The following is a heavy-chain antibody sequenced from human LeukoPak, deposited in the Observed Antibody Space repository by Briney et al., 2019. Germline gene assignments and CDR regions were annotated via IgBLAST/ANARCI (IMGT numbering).Heavy chain of an antibody. CDR1: GYTFTSYY. Sequence: ATVKVSCKASGYTFTSYYMHWVRQAPGQGLEWMGIINPSGGSTNYAQKFQGRVTMTRDTSISTAYMELSRLRSDDTAVYYCARGSIDSLPDYWGQGTLVTVSS. CDR3: ARGSIDSLPDY. V-gene: IGHV1-46*01. CDR2: INPSGGST. D-gene: IGHD5-18*01. J-gene: IGHJ4*02.